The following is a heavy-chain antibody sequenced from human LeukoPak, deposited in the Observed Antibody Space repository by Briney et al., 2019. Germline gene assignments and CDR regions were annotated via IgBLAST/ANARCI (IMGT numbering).Heavy chain of an antibody. CDR3: ARHPLSMRPGHDAFDI. CDR2: IYPGGSDT. D-gene: IGHD2/OR15-2a*01. CDR1: GYRFISYW. V-gene: IGHV5-51*01. Sequence: GESLQISCMGSGYRFISYWIGWVRQMPGEGLEWMGIIYPGGSDTRYSPSFQGQVTISADKSISTAYLQWSSLKASDTAMYYCARHPLSMRPGHDAFDIWGQGTMVTVSS. J-gene: IGHJ3*02.